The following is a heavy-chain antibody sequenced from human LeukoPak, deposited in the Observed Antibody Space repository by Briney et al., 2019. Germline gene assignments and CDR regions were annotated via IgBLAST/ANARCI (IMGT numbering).Heavy chain of an antibody. CDR3: AIVKMTNLDWEGGY. CDR1: VFTFSDYY. Sequence: GGSLRLSCAASVFTFSDYYMSWIRQAPGKGLEWVSYISSSGSTIYYADSVKGRFTISRDNAKNSLYLQMNSLRAEDTAVYYCAIVKMTNLDWEGGYWGQGTLVTVSS. CDR2: ISSSGSTI. J-gene: IGHJ4*02. D-gene: IGHD5-24*01. V-gene: IGHV3-11*04.